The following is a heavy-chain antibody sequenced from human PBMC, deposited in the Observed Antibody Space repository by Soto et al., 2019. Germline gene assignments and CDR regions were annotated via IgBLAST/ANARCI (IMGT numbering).Heavy chain of an antibody. D-gene: IGHD1-7*01. Sequence: QVQLVQSGAEVKKPGASVKVSCKASGYTFTSYYMHWVRQAPGQGLEWMGIINPSGGSTSYAQKFQGRVTMTRDTSTSTVYMELSSLRSEDTAVYYCARAVLQLELLYYFDYWGQGNLVTVSS. CDR3: ARAVLQLELLYYFDY. V-gene: IGHV1-46*03. CDR2: INPSGGST. J-gene: IGHJ4*02. CDR1: GYTFTSYY.